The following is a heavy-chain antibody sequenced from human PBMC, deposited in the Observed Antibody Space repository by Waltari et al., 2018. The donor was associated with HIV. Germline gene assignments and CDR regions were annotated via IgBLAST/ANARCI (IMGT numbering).Heavy chain of an antibody. J-gene: IGHJ5*02. Sequence: EVQLVEFGGGLVQPGGSLRLSSAASGLTFSSYWIPWGGQAPGKGLVWGSRINGDGSTTRYADSVKGRFTISRDNAKNTLYLQMNILRAEDTAVYYCARIAYDSSGYGWFDPWGQGTLVTVSS. V-gene: IGHV3-74*01. CDR1: GLTFSSYW. D-gene: IGHD3-22*01. CDR2: INGDGSTT. CDR3: ARIAYDSSGYGWFDP.